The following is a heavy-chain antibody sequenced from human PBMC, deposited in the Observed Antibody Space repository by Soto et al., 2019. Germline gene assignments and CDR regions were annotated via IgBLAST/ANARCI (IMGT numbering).Heavy chain of an antibody. D-gene: IGHD6-13*01. CDR2: IVVGSGRT. J-gene: IGHJ4*02. CDR1: GFTFTSSA. CDR3: ARCSGWYGQCYFDC. V-gene: IGHV1-58*01. Sequence: SVKVSCKASGFTFTSSAVQWVRQARGQRLEWIGWIVVGSGRTYYADSVKGRFTISRDNSKNTLYLQMNSLGAEDTAVYYCARCSGWYGQCYFDCWGQGTLVTVSS.